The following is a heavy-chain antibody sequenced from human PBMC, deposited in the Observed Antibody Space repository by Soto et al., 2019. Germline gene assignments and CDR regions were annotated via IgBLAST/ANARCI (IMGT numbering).Heavy chain of an antibody. CDR2: TSANGGST. J-gene: IGHJ4*02. V-gene: IGHV3-23*01. Sequence: HPGGSLRLSCAASGFTFSSHAMSWVRQAPGKGLEWVSGTSANGGSTYYTDPVKGRFTISRDNAKNTLYLQMNSLRAEDTAVYYCAKAISTSRTLLDYWGQGTLVTVSS. CDR1: GFTFSSHA. CDR3: AKAISTSRTLLDY. D-gene: IGHD3-9*01.